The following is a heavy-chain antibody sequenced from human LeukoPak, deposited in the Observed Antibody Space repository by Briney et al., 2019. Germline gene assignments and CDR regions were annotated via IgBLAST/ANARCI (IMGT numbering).Heavy chain of an antibody. CDR2: IRYDGSNK. CDR3: ARATVTLRYWYFDL. J-gene: IGHJ2*01. V-gene: IGHV3-30*02. D-gene: IGHD4-11*01. Sequence: PGGSLRLSCAASGFTFSSYGMHWVRQAPGKGLEWVAFIRYDGSNKYYADSVKGRFTISRDNSKNTLYLQMNSLRAEDTAVYYCARATVTLRYWYFDLWGRGTLVTVSS. CDR1: GFTFSSYG.